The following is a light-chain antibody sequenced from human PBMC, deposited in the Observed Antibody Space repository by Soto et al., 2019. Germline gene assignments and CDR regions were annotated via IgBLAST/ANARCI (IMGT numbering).Light chain of an antibody. CDR2: EVS. J-gene: IGLJ3*02. V-gene: IGLV2-8*01. Sequence: QSARTQPPSASGSPGQSVTISCTGTSSDVGGYNYVSWYQQHPGKAPKLMIYEVSKRPSGVPDRFSGSKSGNTASLTVSGLQAEDEADYYCSSYAGSNNWVFGGGTKVTVL. CDR1: SSDVGGYNY. CDR3: SSYAGSNNWV.